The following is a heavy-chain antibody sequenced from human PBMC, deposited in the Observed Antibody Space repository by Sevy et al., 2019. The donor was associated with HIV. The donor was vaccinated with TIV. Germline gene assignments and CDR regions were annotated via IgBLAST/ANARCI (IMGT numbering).Heavy chain of an antibody. V-gene: IGHV1-69*13. J-gene: IGHJ6*03. Sequence: ASVKVSCKVSGGTFSNYFISWVRQAPGQGLEWMGGITPIFGSPKYAQKFQGRVTITAEGSTSTVYIELSSLRSEDTALYYCATGPLRANSGYDLGLGYLDVWGKGTTVTVSS. D-gene: IGHD5-12*01. CDR1: GGTFSNYF. CDR2: ITPIFGSP. CDR3: ATGPLRANSGYDLGLGYLDV.